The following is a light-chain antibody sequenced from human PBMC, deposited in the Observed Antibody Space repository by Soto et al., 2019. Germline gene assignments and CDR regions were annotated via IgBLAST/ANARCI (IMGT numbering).Light chain of an antibody. J-gene: IGLJ2*01. V-gene: IGLV1-40*01. Sequence: QSVLTQPPSVSGAPGQRVTISCTGSSSNIGAGYDVHWYQQLPGTAPKLLIYGNSNRPSGVPDRFSGSKSGTSASLAITGLQAEDEADYYCQSYDSSEAAVFGGGTKVTVL. CDR2: GNS. CDR1: SSNIGAGYD. CDR3: QSYDSSEAAV.